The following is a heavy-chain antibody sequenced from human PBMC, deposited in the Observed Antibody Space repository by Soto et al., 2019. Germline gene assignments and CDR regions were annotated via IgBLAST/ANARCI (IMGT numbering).Heavy chain of an antibody. CDR2: IWYDGSNK. V-gene: IGHV3-33*01. J-gene: IGHJ4*02. CDR3: ARGGSSSWYLPFDY. Sequence: GGALRLSCAASGFTFSSYGMHWVRQAPGKGLERVAVIWYDGSNKYYADSVKGRFTISRDNSKNTLYLQMNSLRAEDTAVYYCARGGSSSWYLPFDYWGQGTLVTVSS. D-gene: IGHD6-13*01. CDR1: GFTFSSYG.